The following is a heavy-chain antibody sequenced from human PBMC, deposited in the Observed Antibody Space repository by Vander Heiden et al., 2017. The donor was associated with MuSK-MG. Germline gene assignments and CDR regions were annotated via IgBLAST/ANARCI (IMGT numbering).Heavy chain of an antibody. Sequence: QVQLQESGPGLVKPSETLSLTCTVSGYSISRGYYWGWIRQPPGKGLEWIGSIYHSGSTYYNPSLKSRVTISVDTSKNQFSLKLSSVPAADTAVYYCARSVRDGDTQGGDAFDIWGQGTMVTVSS. J-gene: IGHJ3*02. D-gene: IGHD4-17*01. CDR3: ARSVRDGDTQGGDAFDI. CDR2: IYHSGST. V-gene: IGHV4-38-2*02. CDR1: GYSISRGYY.